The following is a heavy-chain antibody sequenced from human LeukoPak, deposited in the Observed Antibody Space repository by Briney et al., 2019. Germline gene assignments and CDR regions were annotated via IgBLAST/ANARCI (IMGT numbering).Heavy chain of an antibody. J-gene: IGHJ4*02. Sequence: ASVKVSCKATGYTSTGYYMHWVRQAPGQGLEWMGWINPNSGGTNYAQKFQGRVTMTRDTSISTAYMELSRLRSDDTAVYYCASSLRFLEWLFSGWGQGTLVTVSS. CDR3: ASSLRFLEWLFSG. CDR2: INPNSGGT. CDR1: GYTSTGYY. V-gene: IGHV1-2*02. D-gene: IGHD3-3*01.